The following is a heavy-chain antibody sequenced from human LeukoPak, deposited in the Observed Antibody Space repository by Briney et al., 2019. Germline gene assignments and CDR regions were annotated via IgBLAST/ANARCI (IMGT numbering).Heavy chain of an antibody. J-gene: IGHJ4*02. CDR1: GFIFYDYA. Sequence: GRSLRLFCAASGFIFYDYAMHWVRQARGKGLEWVSGIRWNSGSIGYADSVKRRFTISRDNAKHSLYLQMNSLRAEDTALYYCAKDMGMGIGSSWSIFDYWGQGTLVTVSS. D-gene: IGHD6-13*01. CDR3: AKDMGMGIGSSWSIFDY. V-gene: IGHV3-9*01. CDR2: IRWNSGSI.